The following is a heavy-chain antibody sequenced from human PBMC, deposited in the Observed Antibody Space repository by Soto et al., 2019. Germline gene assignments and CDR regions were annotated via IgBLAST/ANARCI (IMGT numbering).Heavy chain of an antibody. CDR2: FDPEDTET. J-gene: IGHJ6*02. D-gene: IGHD2-15*01. CDR3: AAGVVPYGMDV. Sequence: ASVKVSCKVSGYTLTELSMHWVRQPPGKGLEWMGGFDPEDTETIYARRFQGRVTMTEDTSADTAYMELSSLRSEDTAVYYCAAGVVPYGMDVWGQGTTVTVSS. V-gene: IGHV1-24*01. CDR1: GYTLTELS.